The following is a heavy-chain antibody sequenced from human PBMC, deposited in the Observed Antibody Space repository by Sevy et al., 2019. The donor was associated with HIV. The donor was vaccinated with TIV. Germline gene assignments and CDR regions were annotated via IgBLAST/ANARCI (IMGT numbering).Heavy chain of an antibody. CDR2: ISSSSSYI. CDR3: ARDFIVEAAKRFDY. Sequence: GGSLRLSCAASGFTFSSYSMNWVRQAPGKGLEWVSSISSSSSYIYYEASVKGRFTISRENAKNSLYLQMNSLRAEDTGVYYCARDFIVEAAKRFDYWGQGTLVTVSS. CDR1: GFTFSSYS. V-gene: IGHV3-21*01. J-gene: IGHJ4*02. D-gene: IGHD2-15*01.